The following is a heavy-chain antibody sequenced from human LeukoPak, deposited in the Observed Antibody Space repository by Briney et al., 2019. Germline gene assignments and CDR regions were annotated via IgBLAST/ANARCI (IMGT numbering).Heavy chain of an antibody. CDR1: GYTFSDYY. CDR2: INPNNGRA. CDR3: ARLSSHYGDYKVDP. J-gene: IGHJ5*02. V-gene: IGHV1-2*02. Sequence: ASVKVSCKTSGYTFSDYYMHWVRQAPGQGLEWMGWINPNNGRASYAQKFQGRVSMTRDTSISTAYMELSSLRSDDTAVYYCARLSSHYGDYKVDPWGQGTLVTVSS. D-gene: IGHD4-17*01.